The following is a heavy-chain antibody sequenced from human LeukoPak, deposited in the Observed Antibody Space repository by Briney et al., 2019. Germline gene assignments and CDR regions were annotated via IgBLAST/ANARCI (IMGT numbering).Heavy chain of an antibody. D-gene: IGHD3-22*01. CDR1: GYTFTSYY. CDR2: INPSGGST. CDR3: ARLTAYYYDSSGYYPFDP. J-gene: IGHJ5*02. V-gene: IGHV1-46*01. Sequence: ASVKVSCKASGYTFTSYYMHWVRQAPGQGLEWMGIINPSGGSTSYAQKLQGRVTMTTDTSTSTAYMELRSLRSDDTAVYYCARLTAYYYDSSGYYPFDPWGQGTLVTVSS.